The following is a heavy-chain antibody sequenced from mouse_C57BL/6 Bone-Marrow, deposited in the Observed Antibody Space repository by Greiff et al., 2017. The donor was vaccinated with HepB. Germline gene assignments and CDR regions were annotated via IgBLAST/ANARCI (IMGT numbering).Heavy chain of an antibody. CDR2: IFPGSGST. V-gene: IGHV1-75*01. J-gene: IGHJ2*01. CDR3: ARKAPHYYGSSLFDY. Sequence: QVHVKQSGPELVKPGASVKISCKASGYTFTDYYINWVKQRPGQGLEWIGWIFPGSGSTYYNEKFKGKATLTVDKSSSTAYMLLSSLTSEDSAVYFCARKAPHYYGSSLFDYWGQGTTLTVSS. CDR1: GYTFTDYY. D-gene: IGHD1-1*01.